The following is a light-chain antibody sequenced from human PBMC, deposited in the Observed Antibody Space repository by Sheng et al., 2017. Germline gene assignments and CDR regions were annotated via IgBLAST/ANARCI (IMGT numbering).Light chain of an antibody. V-gene: IGLV8-61*01. CDR1: SGSVSSSYY. CDR3: VLYMGSGISV. Sequence: QTVVTQEPSFSVSPGGTVTLTCGLTSGSVSSSYYPNWYQQTPGQAPRTLIYSTNRRSSGVPDRFSGSILGSKAALTITGAQAEDESDYYCVLYMGSGISVFGGGTKLTVL. CDR2: STN. J-gene: IGLJ3*02.